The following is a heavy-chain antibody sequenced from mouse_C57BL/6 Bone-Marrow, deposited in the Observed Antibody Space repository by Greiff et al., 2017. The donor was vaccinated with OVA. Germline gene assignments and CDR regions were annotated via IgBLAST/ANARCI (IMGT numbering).Heavy chain of an antibody. D-gene: IGHD4-1*02. CDR3: ARHRNWDRVAWFAY. V-gene: IGHV5-12*01. J-gene: IGHJ3*01. CDR2: ISNGGGST. CDR1: GFTFSDYY. Sequence: EVQVVESGGGLVQPGGSLKLSCAASGFTFSDYYMYWVRQTPEKRLEWVAYISNGGGSTYYPDTVKGRFTISRDNAKNTLYLQMSRLKSEDTAMYYCARHRNWDRVAWFAYWGQGTLVTVSA.